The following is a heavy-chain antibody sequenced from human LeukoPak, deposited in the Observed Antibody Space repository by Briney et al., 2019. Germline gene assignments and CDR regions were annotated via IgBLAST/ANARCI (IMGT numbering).Heavy chain of an antibody. V-gene: IGHV1-69*04. CDR2: IIPILGIA. CDR3: ARDGVSVYTAMDPAFDY. Sequence: SVKVSCKASGGTFSSYAISWVRQAPGQGLEWMGRIIPILGIANYAQKFQGRVTITADKSTSTAYMELSSLRSEDTAVYYCARDGVSVYTAMDPAFDYWGQGTLVTV. J-gene: IGHJ4*02. CDR1: GGTFSSYA. D-gene: IGHD5-18*01.